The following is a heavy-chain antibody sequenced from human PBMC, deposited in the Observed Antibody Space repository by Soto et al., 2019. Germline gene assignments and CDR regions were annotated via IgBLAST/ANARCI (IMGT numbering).Heavy chain of an antibody. CDR1: GFTFSSYS. Sequence: EVQLVESGGGLVQPGGSLRLSCAASGFTFSSYSMNWVRQAPGKGLEWISYITSRSTTISYADSVKGRFTISRDNAKNSLYLQINSLRAADTAVYYCARDYIYAFDIWGQGTMVTVSS. V-gene: IGHV3-48*01. CDR3: ARDYIYAFDI. CDR2: ITSRSTTI. D-gene: IGHD3-10*01. J-gene: IGHJ3*02.